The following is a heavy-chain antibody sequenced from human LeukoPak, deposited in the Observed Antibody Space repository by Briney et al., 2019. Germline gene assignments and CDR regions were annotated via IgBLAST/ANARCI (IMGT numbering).Heavy chain of an antibody. D-gene: IGHD1-26*01. V-gene: IGHV3-43*02. CDR2: INENGDTA. CDR1: GFTFDDYA. CDR3: AKARWEPNFDY. Sequence: GGSLRLSCAASGFTFDDYAMHWVRQGPGKSLEWVSLINENGDTAYYGDSVRGRFTVSRDNAKNSLYLQMNSLTTEDTALYYCAKARWEPNFDYWGQGTLVTVSS. J-gene: IGHJ4*02.